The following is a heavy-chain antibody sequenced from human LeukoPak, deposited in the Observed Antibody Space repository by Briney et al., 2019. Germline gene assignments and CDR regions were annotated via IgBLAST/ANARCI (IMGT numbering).Heavy chain of an antibody. J-gene: IGHJ5*02. Sequence: GASVKVSCKASGYTFTGYYMHWVRQAPGQGLEWMGWINPNSGGTNYAQKFQGRVTMTRDTSISTAYMELSRLRSDDTAVYYRANKLRGANNWFDPWGQGTLVTVSS. CDR2: INPNSGGT. V-gene: IGHV1-2*02. CDR3: ANKLRGANNWFDP. CDR1: GYTFTGYY. D-gene: IGHD1-26*01.